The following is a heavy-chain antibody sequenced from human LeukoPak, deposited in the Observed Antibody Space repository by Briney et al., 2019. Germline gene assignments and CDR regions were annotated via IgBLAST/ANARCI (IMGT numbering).Heavy chain of an antibody. CDR1: GESFRGYY. CDR3: ARGPRTYYYGSGSYYFSRYFDY. J-gene: IGHJ4*02. V-gene: IGHV4-34*01. CDR2: INHSGST. Sequence: PSETLSLTCAVYGESFRGYYSRWIRHPPGKGLEWIGEINHSGSTNYNQSLKSRVTISVDTSKNQLSLKLSSVTAADTAVYYCARGPRTYYYGSGSYYFSRYFDYWGQGTLVTVSS. D-gene: IGHD3-10*01.